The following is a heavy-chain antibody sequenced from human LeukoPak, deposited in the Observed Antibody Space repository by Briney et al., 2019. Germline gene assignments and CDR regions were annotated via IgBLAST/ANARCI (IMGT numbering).Heavy chain of an antibody. V-gene: IGHV4-4*02. CDR1: GGSISSGNW. D-gene: IGHD1-1*01. CDR2: IYHSGST. J-gene: IGHJ4*02. CDR3: ARIGNYYFDY. Sequence: SETLSLTCAVSGGSISSGNWWTWVRQPPGKGLDWIGEIYHSGSTNYNPSLKSRVTISVDKSKNQFSLKLASVTAADTAVYFCARIGNYYFDYWGQGTLVTVSS.